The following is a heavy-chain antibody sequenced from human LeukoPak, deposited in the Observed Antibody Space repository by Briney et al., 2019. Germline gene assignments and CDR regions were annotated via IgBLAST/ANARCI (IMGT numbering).Heavy chain of an antibody. J-gene: IGHJ4*02. D-gene: IGHD4-23*01. CDR2: IIPIFGTA. Sequence: ASVKVSCKASGGTFSSYAISWVRQAPGQGLEWMGGIIPIFGTANYAQKFQGRVTITADESTSTAYMELSSLRSEDTAVYYCASSVSKAYYGGNDYFDYWGQGTLVTVSS. CDR3: ASSVSKAYYGGNDYFDY. V-gene: IGHV1-69*13. CDR1: GGTFSSYA.